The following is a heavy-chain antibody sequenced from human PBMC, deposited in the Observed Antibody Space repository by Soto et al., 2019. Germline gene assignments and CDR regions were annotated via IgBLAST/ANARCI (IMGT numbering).Heavy chain of an antibody. J-gene: IGHJ6*02. CDR2: FYYSENT. CDR3: AKLAGYCSGNSCHGDYAMDV. CDR1: GGSISSKSYS. Sequence: SETLTLTCSVSGGSISSKSYSWGWIRQPPGKGLEWIGTFYYSENTYYNPSLKSRVTISVDTSKNQFSLKLSSVTAADTAVYYCAKLAGYCSGNSCHGDYAMDVWGQGTTVTVSS. V-gene: IGHV4-39*01. D-gene: IGHD2-2*01.